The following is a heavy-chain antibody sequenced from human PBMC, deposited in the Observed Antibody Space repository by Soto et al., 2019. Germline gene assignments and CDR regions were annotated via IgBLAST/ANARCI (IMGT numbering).Heavy chain of an antibody. J-gene: IGHJ4*02. CDR3: AKDPGAVAVHDFDS. V-gene: IGHV3-23*01. Sequence: EVQLLESGGGLVQRGGSLRLSCAASGFTFSSYAMTWVRQAPGKGLEWVSATGALGISTYYADSVKGRFTISRDNSNNPLYLQMNSLSVEATAVYYCAKDPGAVAVHDFDSWGQGTEVTVSS. CDR1: GFTFSSYA. CDR2: TGALGIST. D-gene: IGHD2-15*01.